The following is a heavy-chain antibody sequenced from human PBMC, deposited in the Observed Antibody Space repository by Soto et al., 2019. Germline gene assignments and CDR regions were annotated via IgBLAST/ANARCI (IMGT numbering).Heavy chain of an antibody. CDR1: GYTFTSYC. Sequence: ASVKVSCKASGYTFTSYCSSWVRQAPGQGLEWMGWISAYNGNTNYAQKLQGRVTMTTDTSTSTAYMELRSLRSDDTAVYYCAREEYCSGGSRYPSWFAPWGQGTLVT. CDR2: ISAYNGNT. J-gene: IGHJ5*02. CDR3: AREEYCSGGSRYPSWFAP. D-gene: IGHD2-15*01. V-gene: IGHV1-18*01.